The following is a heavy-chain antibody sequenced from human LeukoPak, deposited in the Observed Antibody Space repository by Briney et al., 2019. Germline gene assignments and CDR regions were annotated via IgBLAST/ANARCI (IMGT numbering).Heavy chain of an antibody. CDR2: ITYDGYYK. CDR1: GFTFSSHG. V-gene: IGHV3-30*18. J-gene: IGHJ4*02. D-gene: IGHD3-10*01. CDR3: AKDRSAVVRASPMDY. Sequence: PGRSLRLSCEASGFTFSSHGMHWVRQAPGRGLEWVALITYDGYYKYYADSVKGRFTISSDNSKNTLYLHMNSLRPEDTAVYYCAKDRSAVVRASPMDYWGQGTLVIVSS.